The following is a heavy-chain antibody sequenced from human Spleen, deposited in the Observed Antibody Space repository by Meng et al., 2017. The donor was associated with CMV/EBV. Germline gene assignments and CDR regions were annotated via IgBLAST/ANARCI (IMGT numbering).Heavy chain of an antibody. CDR1: GFGFSGFA. CDR3: AKTGSGWFTDY. D-gene: IGHD6-19*01. J-gene: IGHJ4*02. CDR2: IRYDGGNK. Sequence: SCVASGFGFSGFAMQWVRQTPGKGLEWVALIRYDGGNKYYADSVKGRFTISRDNSKHTLSLQMNSLRPEDTAVYLCAKTGSGWFTDYWGQGTLVTVSS. V-gene: IGHV3-30*02.